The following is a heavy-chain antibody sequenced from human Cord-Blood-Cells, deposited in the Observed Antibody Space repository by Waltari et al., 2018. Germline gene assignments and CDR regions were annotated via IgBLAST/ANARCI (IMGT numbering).Heavy chain of an antibody. J-gene: IGHJ3*02. CDR1: GGTFSSYA. Sequence: QVQLVQSGAEVKKPGSSVKVSCKASGGTFSSYAISWVRQAPGPGLEWMGGIIPIFGTANYAQKFQGRVTITADESTSTAYMELSSLRSEDTAVYYCARVGRDIVVVPAANDAFDIWGQGTMVTVSS. CDR2: IIPIFGTA. V-gene: IGHV1-69*01. D-gene: IGHD2-2*01. CDR3: ARVGRDIVVVPAANDAFDI.